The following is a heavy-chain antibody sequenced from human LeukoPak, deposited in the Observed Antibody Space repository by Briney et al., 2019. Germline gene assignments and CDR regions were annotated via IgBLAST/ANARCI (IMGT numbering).Heavy chain of an antibody. CDR2: INAGNGNT. CDR3: ARDYCSSTSCLVDGRDV. D-gene: IGHD2-2*01. CDR1: GYTFTNYA. V-gene: IGHV1-3*01. J-gene: IGHJ6*04. Sequence: ASVKVSCKASGYTFTNYAIHWVRQAPGQRLEWMGWINAGNGNTKYSQKLQGRVTITRDTSATTAYMELSSLRSEDTAVYYCARDYCSSTSCLVDGRDVWEKGTTVTVSS.